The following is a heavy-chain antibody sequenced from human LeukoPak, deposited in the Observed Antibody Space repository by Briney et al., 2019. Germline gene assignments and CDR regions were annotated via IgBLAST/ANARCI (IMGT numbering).Heavy chain of an antibody. V-gene: IGHV4-34*01. CDR2: VNHSGST. CDR1: GGSFSGYY. Sequence: SETLSLTSAVYGGSFSGYYWSWIRQPPGKGLEWIGEVNHSGSTNYSPSLKSRVTMSVDTSKNQFSLNLSSVTAADTAVYYCARVVWDGVIVAVQPAATPGSIDYWGQGTLVTVSS. D-gene: IGHD2-2*01. J-gene: IGHJ4*02. CDR3: ARVVWDGVIVAVQPAATPGSIDY.